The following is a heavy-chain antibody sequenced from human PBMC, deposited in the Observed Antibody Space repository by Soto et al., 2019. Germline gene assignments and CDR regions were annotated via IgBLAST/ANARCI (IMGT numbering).Heavy chain of an antibody. D-gene: IGHD2-2*01. CDR1: GFTFSEYS. Sequence: EVQVVESGGGLVKPGGSLRLSCAASGFTFSEYSFLWVHQAPGKGLEWLSFIANGDNHIFYSDSVKGRFTISRDNAKSSVYLQLNSLRADGSAVYYCARENGHCTDACHRGAFEIWGQGTMVTVSS. J-gene: IGHJ3*02. CDR3: ARENGHCTDACHRGAFEI. CDR2: IANGDNHI. V-gene: IGHV3-21*01.